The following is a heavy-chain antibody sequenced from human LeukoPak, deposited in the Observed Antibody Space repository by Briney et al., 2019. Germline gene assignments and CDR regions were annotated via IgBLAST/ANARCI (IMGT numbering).Heavy chain of an antibody. V-gene: IGHV4-4*07. CDR3: ARATVTPGIFDY. D-gene: IGHD4-11*01. CDR1: GGSISRYY. CDR2: LYTSGST. J-gene: IGHJ4*02. Sequence: SETLSLTCTVSGGSISRYYWSWVRQPAGKGLEWIGRLYTSGSTNYNHSLKSRVTMSVDTSKNQFSLKLSSVTAADTAVYYCARATVTPGIFDYWGQGTLVTVSS.